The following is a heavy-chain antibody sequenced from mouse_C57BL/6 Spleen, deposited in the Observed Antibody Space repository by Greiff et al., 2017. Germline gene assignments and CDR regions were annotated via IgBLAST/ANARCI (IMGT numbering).Heavy chain of an antibody. CDR2: IYPGDGDT. Sequence: VQLQQSGAELVKPGASVKISCKASGYAFSSYWMNWVKQRPGKGLEWIGQIYPGDGDTNYNGKVKGKATLTADKSSSTAYMQLSSLTSEDSAVYFCARGGDYYGSSPYYAMDYWGQGTSVTVSS. V-gene: IGHV1-80*01. CDR1: GYAFSSYW. J-gene: IGHJ4*01. D-gene: IGHD1-1*01. CDR3: ARGGDYYGSSPYYAMDY.